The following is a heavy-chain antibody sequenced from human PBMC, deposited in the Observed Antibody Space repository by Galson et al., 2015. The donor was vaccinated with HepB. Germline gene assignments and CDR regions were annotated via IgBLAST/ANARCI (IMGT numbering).Heavy chain of an antibody. D-gene: IGHD5/OR15-5a*01. V-gene: IGHV3-53*01. J-gene: IGHJ6*03. CDR3: ARSLRYYFYYMDV. Sequence: SLRLSCAASGFTVSSTYMSWVRQAPGKGLEWVSIIYSGGTTYYTDSVTGRFTISRDNSGNTLYLQMNSLRAEDTAVYYCARSLRYYFYYMDVWGKGATVTVSS. CDR1: GFTVSSTY. CDR2: IYSGGTT.